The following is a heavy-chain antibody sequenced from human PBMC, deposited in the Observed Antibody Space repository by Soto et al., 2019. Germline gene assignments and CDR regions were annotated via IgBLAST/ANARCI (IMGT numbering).Heavy chain of an antibody. V-gene: IGHV5-10-1*01. D-gene: IGHD2-2*01. J-gene: IGHJ6*02. Sequence: LGESLKISCKGSGYSFTSYWISWVRQVPGKGLEWMGRIDPSDSYTNYSPSFQGHVTISADKSISTAYLQWSSLKASDTAMYYCARHTLRKPHQPYYYYGMDVWGQGTTVTAP. CDR3: ARHTLRKPHQPYYYYGMDV. CDR2: IDPSDSYT. CDR1: GYSFTSYW.